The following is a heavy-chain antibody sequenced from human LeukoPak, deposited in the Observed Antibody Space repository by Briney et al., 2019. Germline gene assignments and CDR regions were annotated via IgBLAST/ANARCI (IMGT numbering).Heavy chain of an antibody. J-gene: IGHJ5*02. D-gene: IGHD3-10*01. CDR2: INPNSGGT. CDR3: ARERYGSGSFPNWFDP. CDR1: GYTFTAYY. V-gene: IGHV1-2*02. Sequence: SSVKVSCKASGYTFTAYYMHWVRQAPGQGLEWMGWINPNSGGTNYAQKFQGRVTMTRDTSISTVYMELSRLRSDETDVYYCARERYGSGSFPNWFDPWGQGTLVTVSS.